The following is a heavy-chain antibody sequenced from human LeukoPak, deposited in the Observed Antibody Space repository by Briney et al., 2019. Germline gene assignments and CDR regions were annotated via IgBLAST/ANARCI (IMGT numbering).Heavy chain of an antibody. CDR1: GYTFNSYG. J-gene: IGHJ5*02. V-gene: IGHV1-18*01. CDR3: ARDHCSSTSCSSTPTNWFDP. Sequence: ASVNVSCKASGYTFNSYGIRWVRPAAPQGRAWVDWISAYNGNTNYEQKLQGRVTMTTDTSTSTAYMELRSLRSDDTAVYYCARDHCSSTSCSSTPTNWFDPWGQGTLVTVSS. CDR2: ISAYNGNT. D-gene: IGHD2-2*01.